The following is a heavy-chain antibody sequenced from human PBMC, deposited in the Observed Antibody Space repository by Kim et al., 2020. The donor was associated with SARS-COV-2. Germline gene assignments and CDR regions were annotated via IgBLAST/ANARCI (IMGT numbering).Heavy chain of an antibody. CDR2: IYSGGTT. Sequence: GGSLRLSCVASGFGISDDSMSWVRQAPGNGLEWVSVIYSGGTTFYTDSVKGRFTISRDTSENRIYLQMARLRAEDTALYYCARHGMLAESFDLWGHGTLVTVSS. D-gene: IGHD3-10*02. V-gene: IGHV3-53*01. CDR1: GFGISDDS. J-gene: IGHJ3*01. CDR3: ARHGMLAESFDL.